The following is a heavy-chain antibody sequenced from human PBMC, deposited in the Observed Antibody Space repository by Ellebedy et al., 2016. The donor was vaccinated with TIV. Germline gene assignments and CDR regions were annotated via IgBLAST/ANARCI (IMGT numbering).Heavy chain of an antibody. J-gene: IGHJ4*02. CDR1: GFTFSSYS. D-gene: IGHD6-13*01. CDR3: AKLGGVLSWYADY. V-gene: IGHV3-48*04. CDR2: ISNGGSIV. Sequence: GESLKISCSASGFTFSSYSMNWVRQAPGKGLEWISYISNGGSIVNYAESVQGRFTISRDDAKNSLYLQMNSLRADDTAMYYCAKLGGVLSWYADYWGLGTLVTVSP.